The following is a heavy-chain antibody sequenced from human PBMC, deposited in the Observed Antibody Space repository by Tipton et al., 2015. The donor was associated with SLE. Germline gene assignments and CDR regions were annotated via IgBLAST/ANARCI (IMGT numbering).Heavy chain of an antibody. Sequence: SLRLSCAASGFTFDRYAMHWVRQAPGKGLEWVAFIRYDGSNKFYADSVKGRFTISRDNSKNTLYLQMNSLRAEDTAVYYCAKDDTAMAHWGQGTLVTVSS. J-gene: IGHJ4*02. CDR3: AKDDTAMAH. CDR2: IRYDGSNK. CDR1: GFTFDRYA. D-gene: IGHD5-18*01. V-gene: IGHV3-30*02.